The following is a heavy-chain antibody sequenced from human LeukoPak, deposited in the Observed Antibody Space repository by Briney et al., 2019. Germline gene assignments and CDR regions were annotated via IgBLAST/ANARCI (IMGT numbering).Heavy chain of an antibody. D-gene: IGHD4-17*01. J-gene: IGHJ2*01. Sequence: GGSLRLSCAASGFTFSTYAMSWVRQAPGKGLEWVSAISVSAGSTYYADSVKGRFTISRDNSKNTLYLQMNSLRAEDTAVYYCAKENGDYGDPNWYFDLWGRGTLVTVSS. CDR3: AKENGDYGDPNWYFDL. CDR1: GFTFSTYA. CDR2: ISVSAGST. V-gene: IGHV3-23*01.